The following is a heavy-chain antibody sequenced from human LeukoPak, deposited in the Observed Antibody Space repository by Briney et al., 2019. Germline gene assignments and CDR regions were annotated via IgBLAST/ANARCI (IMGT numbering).Heavy chain of an antibody. CDR3: AKPEYSSGPPPD. D-gene: IGHD6-19*01. J-gene: IGHJ4*02. CDR2: IRYDGSNK. CDR1: GXXFSSYG. V-gene: IGHV3-30*02. Sequence: GGSLRLXXXXSGXXFSSYGMHWVRXAPGKGLEWVAFIRYDGSNKYYADSVKGRFTISRDNSKNTLYLQMNSLRAEDTAVYYCAKPEYSSGPPPDWGQGTLVTVSS.